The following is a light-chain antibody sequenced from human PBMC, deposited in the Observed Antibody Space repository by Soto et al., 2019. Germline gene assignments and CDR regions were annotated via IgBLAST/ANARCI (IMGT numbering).Light chain of an antibody. CDR2: SAS. J-gene: IGKJ4*01. Sequence: IQFTQSPSSLSASVGDRVTITCRASQDIRSYLGWYQQKPGKAPKLLIYSASTLQSGVPSRFRGSGSGTDFTLTINSLQPEDFETYFCQQLNNYPSTFGGGTKVDIK. V-gene: IGKV1-9*01. CDR1: QDIRSY. CDR3: QQLNNYPST.